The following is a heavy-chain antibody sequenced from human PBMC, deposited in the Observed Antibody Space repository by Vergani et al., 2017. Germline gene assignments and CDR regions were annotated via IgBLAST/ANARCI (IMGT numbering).Heavy chain of an antibody. J-gene: IGHJ4*02. V-gene: IGHV3-9*01. CDR2: ISWNSGSI. D-gene: IGHD6-19*01. CDR1: GFTFDDYA. CDR3: AKDTGSSGVVN. Sequence: EVQLVESGGGLVQPGRSLRLSCAASGFTFDDYAMHWVRQAPGKGLEWVSGISWNSGSIGYADSVKGRFTISRDNAKNSLYLQMNSLRAEDTALYYCAKDTGSSGVVNWGQGTLVTVSS.